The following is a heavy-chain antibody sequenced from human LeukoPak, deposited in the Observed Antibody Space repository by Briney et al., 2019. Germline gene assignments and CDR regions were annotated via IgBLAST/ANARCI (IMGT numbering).Heavy chain of an antibody. V-gene: IGHV1-69*04. D-gene: IGHD6-19*01. J-gene: IGHJ4*02. Sequence: SVKVSCKASGGTFSSYAISWVRQAPGQGLEWMGRIIPILGIANYAQKFQGRVTITADKSTSTAYMELSSLRSEDTAVYYCARRVPSGSGWYYPDYWGQGTLVTVSS. CDR2: IIPILGIA. CDR3: ARRVPSGSGWYYPDY. CDR1: GGTFSSYA.